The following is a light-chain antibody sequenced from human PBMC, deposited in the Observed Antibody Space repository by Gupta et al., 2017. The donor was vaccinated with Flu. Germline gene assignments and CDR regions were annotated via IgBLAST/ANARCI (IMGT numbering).Light chain of an antibody. CDR2: EVS. V-gene: IGLV2-14*01. CDR1: SSDVGGHNY. CDR3: SSYTSSSTLV. Sequence: QSALPQPASVSGSPGPSITISCTGTSSDVGGHNYVSWHQHHPGNAPKLIIYEVSDRPSGVSNRFSGSKSGNTASLTISGLQAEDEADYYCSSYTSSSTLVFGGGTKLTVL. J-gene: IGLJ3*02.